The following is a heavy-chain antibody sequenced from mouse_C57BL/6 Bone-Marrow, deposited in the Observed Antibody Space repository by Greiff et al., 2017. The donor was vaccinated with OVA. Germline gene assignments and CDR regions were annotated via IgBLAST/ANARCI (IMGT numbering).Heavy chain of an antibody. CDR1: GYSFTDYN. CDR3: ARSRYGSSWAWFAY. D-gene: IGHD1-1*01. Sequence: EDQLQQSGPELVKPGASVKISCKASGYSFTDYNMNWVKQSNGKSLEWIGVINPNYGTTSYNQKFKGKATLTVDQSSSTAYMQLNSLTSEDSAVYYCARSRYGSSWAWFAYWGQGTLVTVSA. V-gene: IGHV1-39*01. J-gene: IGHJ3*01. CDR2: INPNYGTT.